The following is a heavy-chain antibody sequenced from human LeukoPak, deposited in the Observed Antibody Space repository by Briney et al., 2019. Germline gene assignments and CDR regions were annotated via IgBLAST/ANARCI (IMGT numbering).Heavy chain of an antibody. CDR1: GGSISSYY. Sequence: SETLSLTCTVSGGSISSYYWSWIRQPPGKGLEWIGYIYYSGSTNYNPSLKSRATISVDTSKNQFSLKLSSVTAADTAVYYCARRDYYYYYMDVWGKGTTVTISS. CDR2: IYYSGST. J-gene: IGHJ6*03. CDR3: ARRDYYYYYMDV. V-gene: IGHV4-59*01.